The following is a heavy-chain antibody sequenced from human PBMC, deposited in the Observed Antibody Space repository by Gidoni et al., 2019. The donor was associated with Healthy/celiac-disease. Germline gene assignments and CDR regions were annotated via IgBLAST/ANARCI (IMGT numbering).Heavy chain of an antibody. CDR1: GFTFSSYA. CDR3: AKNSYATYYFDY. Sequence: EVPLLESGGGLVQPGGSLRLSCAASGFTFSSYAMSWVRQAPGKGLEWVSAISGSGGSTYYADSVKGRFTISRDNSKNTLYLQMNSLRAEDTAVYYCAKNSYATYYFDYWGQGTLVTVSS. V-gene: IGHV3-23*01. CDR2: ISGSGGST. J-gene: IGHJ4*02. D-gene: IGHD2-8*01.